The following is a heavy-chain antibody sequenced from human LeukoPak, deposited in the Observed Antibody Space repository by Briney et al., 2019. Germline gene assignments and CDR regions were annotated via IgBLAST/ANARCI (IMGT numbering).Heavy chain of an antibody. CDR3: ARVNINNWHSCDY. D-gene: IGHD1-1*01. Sequence: SETLSLTCTVSGGSIGSYSWTWIRQPPGKGLEWIEYIYYSGTTNYNPSLKSRVTISVDTSKNQISLNLSSVTAADTAVYYCARVNINNWHSCDYWGQGTLVTVSS. CDR2: IYYSGTT. CDR1: GGSIGSYS. V-gene: IGHV4-59*12. J-gene: IGHJ4*02.